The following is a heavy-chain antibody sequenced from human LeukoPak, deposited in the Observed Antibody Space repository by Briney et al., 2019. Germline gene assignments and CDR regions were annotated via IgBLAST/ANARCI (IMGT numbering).Heavy chain of an antibody. CDR2: ISSSSSTI. D-gene: IGHD1-26*01. J-gene: IGHJ4*02. V-gene: IGHV3-48*01. CDR1: GFTFDNYG. Sequence: GGSLRLSCAASGFTFDNYGMSWVRQAPGKGLEWVSYISSSSSTIYYADSVKGRFTISRDNAKNSLYLQMNSLRAEDTAVYYCARDREWELQGEFDYWGQGTLVTVSS. CDR3: ARDREWELQGEFDY.